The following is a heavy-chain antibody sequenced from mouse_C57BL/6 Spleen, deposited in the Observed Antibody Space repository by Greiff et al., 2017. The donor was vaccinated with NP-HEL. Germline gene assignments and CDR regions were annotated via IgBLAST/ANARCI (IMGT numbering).Heavy chain of an antibody. V-gene: IGHV1-52*01. Sequence: VQLQQPGAELVRPGSSVKLSCKASGYTFTSYWMQWVKQRPIQGLEWIGNIDPSDSETHYNQKFKDKATLTVDKSSSTAYMQLSSLTSEDSAVYYCARDYYGSSLDYWGQGTTLTVSS. CDR1: GYTFTSYW. CDR3: ARDYYGSSLDY. CDR2: IDPSDSET. D-gene: IGHD1-1*01. J-gene: IGHJ2*01.